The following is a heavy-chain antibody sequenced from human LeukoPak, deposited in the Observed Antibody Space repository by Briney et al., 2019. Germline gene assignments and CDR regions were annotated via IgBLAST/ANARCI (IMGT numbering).Heavy chain of an antibody. Sequence: GRSLRLSCAASGFTFSSYGMHWVRQAPGKGLEWVAVISYDGSNKYYADSVKGRFTISRDNSKNTLYLQMNSLRAEVTAVYYCAKSRRITIALFNWFDPWGQGTLVTVSS. D-gene: IGHD3-9*01. J-gene: IGHJ5*02. CDR3: AKSRRITIALFNWFDP. CDR2: ISYDGSNK. CDR1: GFTFSSYG. V-gene: IGHV3-30*18.